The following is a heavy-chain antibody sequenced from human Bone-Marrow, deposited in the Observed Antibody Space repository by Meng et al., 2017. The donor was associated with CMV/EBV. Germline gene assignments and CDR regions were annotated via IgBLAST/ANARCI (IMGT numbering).Heavy chain of an antibody. CDR2: IYWNDDV. Sequence: SGPTLVKPTQTLTLTCTFSGFSLSTAGVGVGWIRQPPGKALEWLAVIYWNDDVYYSPSLKSRLTITKDTSKNQVVLTMTNLDPVDTATYHCAHVGYTFGLYCFDYWGQGTQVTVSS. CDR1: GFSLSTAGVG. CDR3: AHVGYTFGLYCFDY. D-gene: IGHD5-18*01. V-gene: IGHV2-5*01. J-gene: IGHJ4*02.